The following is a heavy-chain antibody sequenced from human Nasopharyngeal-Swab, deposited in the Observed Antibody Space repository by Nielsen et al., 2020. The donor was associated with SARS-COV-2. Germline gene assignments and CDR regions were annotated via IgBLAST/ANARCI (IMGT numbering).Heavy chain of an antibody. CDR3: ARQGYDSSGYYPV. J-gene: IGHJ4*02. CDR2: IYPGDSDT. CDR1: GYSFSNYW. D-gene: IGHD3-22*01. V-gene: IGHV5-51*01. Sequence: GGSLRLSCKASGYSFSNYWIGWVRQMPGKGLEWMGIIYPGDSDTRYSPSFQGQVTIPADKSISTAYLQWSSLKASDTAMYYCARQGYDSSGYYPVWGQGTLVTVSS.